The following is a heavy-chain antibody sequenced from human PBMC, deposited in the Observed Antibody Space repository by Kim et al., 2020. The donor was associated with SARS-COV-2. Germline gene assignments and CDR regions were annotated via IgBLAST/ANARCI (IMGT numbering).Heavy chain of an antibody. V-gene: IGHV3-7*01. D-gene: IGHD3-10*01. Sequence: KPYVDSVKGRFTMSSDNAKTSLYLQMNSLRTEDTAIYYCAARDSVQVPGGIWGQGTLVTVSS. CDR2: K. J-gene: IGHJ4*02. CDR3: AARDSVQVPGGI.